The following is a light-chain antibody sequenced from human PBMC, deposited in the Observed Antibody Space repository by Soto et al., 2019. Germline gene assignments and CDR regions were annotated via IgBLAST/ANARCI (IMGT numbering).Light chain of an antibody. J-gene: IGLJ2*01. V-gene: IGLV2-14*01. CDR2: EVS. CDR3: SSYTSSSTRVV. CDR1: SSDVGGYNY. Sequence: QSVLTQPPSASGSPGQSVTISCTGTSSDVGGYNYVSWYQQHPGKAPKLMIYEVSKRPSGVSNRFSGSKSGNTASLTISGLQAEDEADYYCSSYTSSSTRVVFGGGTKLTVL.